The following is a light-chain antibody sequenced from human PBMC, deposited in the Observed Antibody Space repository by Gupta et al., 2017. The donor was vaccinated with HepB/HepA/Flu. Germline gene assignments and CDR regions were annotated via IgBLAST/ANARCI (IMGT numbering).Light chain of an antibody. V-gene: IGLV2-14*01. Sequence: QPASVSGSPGQSIAISCTGTSSDVGGYNYVSWYQQHPGKVPKLMIYDVSNRPSGVSDRFSGSKSANPASLTISGLQAEDEADYYCSSYTSSGIYVFGTATKVTVL. CDR3: SSYTSSGIYV. J-gene: IGLJ1*01. CDR2: DVS. CDR1: SSDVGGYNY.